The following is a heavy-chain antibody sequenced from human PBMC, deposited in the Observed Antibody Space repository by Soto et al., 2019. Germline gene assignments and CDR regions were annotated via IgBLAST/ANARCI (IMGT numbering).Heavy chain of an antibody. J-gene: IGHJ4*02. V-gene: IGHV3-30*03. D-gene: IGHD5-12*01. CDR2: ISYNGIDK. Sequence: QMQLVESGGGVVQPGMSLRLSCAVSGVTFTNHGIHWVRQAPGKGLEWVADISYNGIDKCYADSVKGRFTISRDNFRETAYMQMHGPRLENTAVYYCASGEGQNGHDTRVDYWGQGTLVNVSS. CDR3: ASGEGQNGHDTRVDY. CDR1: GVTFTNHG.